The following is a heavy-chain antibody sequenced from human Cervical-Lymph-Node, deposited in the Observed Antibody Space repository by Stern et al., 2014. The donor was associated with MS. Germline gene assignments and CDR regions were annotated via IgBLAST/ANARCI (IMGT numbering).Heavy chain of an antibody. J-gene: IGHJ3*01. V-gene: IGHV3-30*18. CDR2: ISYDGGNE. Sequence: QMQLVQSGGGVVQPGRSLRLSCAASGFTFSNFGMHWVRQAPGKGLEWVTLISYDGGNEYYADFVKGRFTISRGDSKNKVYLQLNSLRPEDTAVYYCAKGRTVAGKGVGAFDVWGQGTLVTVSS. CDR1: GFTFSNFG. D-gene: IGHD6-19*01. CDR3: AKGRTVAGKGVGAFDV.